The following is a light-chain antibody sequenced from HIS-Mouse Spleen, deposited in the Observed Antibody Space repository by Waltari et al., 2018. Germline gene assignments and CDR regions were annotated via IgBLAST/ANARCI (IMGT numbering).Light chain of an antibody. Sequence: QSALTQPASVSGSPGQSITIPCTGTSSDVGSYNLVSWYQQHPGKAPKLMIYEGSKRPSGVSNRFSGSKSGNTASLTISGLQAEDEADYYCCSYAGSSTWGFGGGTKLTVL. CDR1: SSDVGSYNL. V-gene: IGLV2-23*01. CDR2: EGS. CDR3: CSYAGSSTWG. J-gene: IGLJ3*02.